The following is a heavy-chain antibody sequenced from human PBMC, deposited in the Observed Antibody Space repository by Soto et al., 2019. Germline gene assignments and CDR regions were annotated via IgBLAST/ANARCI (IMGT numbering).Heavy chain of an antibody. CDR1: GYTFTSYY. Sequence: GASVKVSCKASGYTFTSYYMHWVRQAPGQGLEWMGIINPSGGSTSYAQKFQGRVTMTRDTSTSTVYMELSSLRSEDTAVYYCARDRRSETSGIYYKHHPRANGMDVWGQGTTVTVSS. CDR3: ARDRRSETSGIYYKHHPRANGMDV. CDR2: INPSGGST. D-gene: IGHD1-26*01. J-gene: IGHJ6*02. V-gene: IGHV1-46*01.